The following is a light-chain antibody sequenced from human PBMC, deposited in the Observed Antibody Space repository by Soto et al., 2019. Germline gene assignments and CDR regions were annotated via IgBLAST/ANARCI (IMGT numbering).Light chain of an antibody. CDR2: TAS. J-gene: IGKJ5*01. CDR1: QGISSL. CDR3: QHRHSYPIT. Sequence: DLQLTQSPSFLSASVGDRVIITCRASQGISSLLAWYQQRPGKAPKLLIHTASTLQSGVPSRFSGSGSETEFTLTISGLQPEDFATYYCQHRHSYPITFGQGTRLEIK. V-gene: IGKV1-9*01.